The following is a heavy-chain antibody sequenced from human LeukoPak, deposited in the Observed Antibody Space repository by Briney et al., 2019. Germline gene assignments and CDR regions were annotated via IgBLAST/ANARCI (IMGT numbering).Heavy chain of an antibody. V-gene: IGHV3-21*01. CDR3: ARRTVTTYYYYGMDV. D-gene: IGHD4-11*01. CDR1: GFTFSSYS. J-gene: IGHJ6*02. CDR2: ISGSSSYI. Sequence: PGGSLRLSCAASGFTFSSYSMNWVRRAPGKGLEWVSCISGSSSYIYYADSVKGRFTISRDNAKNSLYLQMNSLRAEDTAVYYCARRTVTTYYYYGMDVWGQGTTVTVSS.